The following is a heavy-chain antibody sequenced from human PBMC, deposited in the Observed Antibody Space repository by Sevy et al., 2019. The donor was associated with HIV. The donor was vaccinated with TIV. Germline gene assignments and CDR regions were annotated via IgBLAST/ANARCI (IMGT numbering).Heavy chain of an antibody. Sequence: ASVKVSCKVSGYTLTGLSMHWVRQAPGKGLEWMGSFDHEDGERIYAQKLEGRVTMTEDTSADTAYMELNSLRSEDTAGYYCATTKDYYDSSGCPFDYWGQGTLVTVSS. CDR3: ATTKDYYDSSGCPFDY. CDR2: FDHEDGER. V-gene: IGHV1-24*01. CDR1: GYTLTGLS. D-gene: IGHD3-22*01. J-gene: IGHJ4*02.